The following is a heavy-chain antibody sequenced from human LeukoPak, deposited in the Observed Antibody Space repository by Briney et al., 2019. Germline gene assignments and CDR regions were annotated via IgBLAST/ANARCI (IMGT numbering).Heavy chain of an antibody. D-gene: IGHD1-14*01. CDR3: ARDISWSFDY. CDR1: GFTFSSHG. Sequence: PGRSLRLSCAASGFTFSSHGMHWVRQAPGKGLEGVALISYDGNSKHYADSVKGRFTVSRDTSKNTHYLEMSGLRTEDTALYYCARDISWSFDYWGQGTLVTVSS. CDR2: ISYDGNSK. V-gene: IGHV3-30*03. J-gene: IGHJ4*02.